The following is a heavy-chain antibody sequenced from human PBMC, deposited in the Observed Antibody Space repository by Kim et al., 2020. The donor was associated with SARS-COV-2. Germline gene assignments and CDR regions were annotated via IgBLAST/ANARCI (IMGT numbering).Heavy chain of an antibody. CDR3: TTARGGHY. J-gene: IGHJ4*01. CDR2: IITKTDGGTT. D-gene: IGHD3-16*01. Sequence: GGSLRLSCAASGFTFSNAWMNWVRQAPGNGLEWVGRIITKTDGGTTDYAAPVKGRFTISRDDSKNTLYLQMNSLKTEDTAIYYCTTARGGHYWGHGTLV. V-gene: IGHV3-15*01. CDR1: GFTFSNAW.